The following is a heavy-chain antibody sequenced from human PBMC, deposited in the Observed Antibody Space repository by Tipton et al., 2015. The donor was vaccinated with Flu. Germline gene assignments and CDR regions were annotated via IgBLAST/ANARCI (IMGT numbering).Heavy chain of an antibody. Sequence: TLSLTCTVSGDSISRGSYYYNWIRQPAGEGLEWIGRVYTNTNTNYKASLKSRVTISIDRSKNQFSLKLSSVTAADTAVYYCARVRGGLNYYGMDVWGQGTTVTVSS. V-gene: IGHV4-61*02. D-gene: IGHD3/OR15-3a*01. J-gene: IGHJ6*02. CDR1: GDSISRGSYY. CDR3: ARVRGGLNYYGMDV. CDR2: VYTNTNT.